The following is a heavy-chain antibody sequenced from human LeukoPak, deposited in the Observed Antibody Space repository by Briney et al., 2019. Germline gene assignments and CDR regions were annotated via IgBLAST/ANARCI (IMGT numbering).Heavy chain of an antibody. CDR3: AIQGMTTPTHY. CDR1: GFTFSSYD. CDR2: IGTAGDT. D-gene: IGHD4-11*01. Sequence: GSLRLSCAASGFTFSSYDMHWVRQATGKGLEWVSAIGTAGDTYYPGSVKGRFTISRENAKNSLYLQMNSLRAEDTAVYYCAIQGMTTPTHYWGQGTLVTVSS. V-gene: IGHV3-13*01. J-gene: IGHJ4*02.